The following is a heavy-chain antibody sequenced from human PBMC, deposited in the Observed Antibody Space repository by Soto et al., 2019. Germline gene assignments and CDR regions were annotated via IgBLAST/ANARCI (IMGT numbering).Heavy chain of an antibody. J-gene: IGHJ5*02. Sequence: HPAGSLGLSCAASGVNFKNYGVNWVRQAPGKGLEWVAGISGSGDSTYYGDSVKGRFTISRDNSLHTVYLQMDGLRADDTAIYYCAKSPAAATLNWFDPWGQGSLVTVSS. V-gene: IGHV3-23*01. CDR1: GVNFKNYG. CDR2: ISGSGDST. D-gene: IGHD2-2*01. CDR3: AKSPAAATLNWFDP.